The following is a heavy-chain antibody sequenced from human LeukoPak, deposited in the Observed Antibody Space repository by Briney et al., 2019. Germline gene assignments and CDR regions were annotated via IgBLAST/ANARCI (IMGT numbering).Heavy chain of an antibody. D-gene: IGHD4-11*01. CDR2: IYSGGTT. J-gene: IGHJ4*02. CDR1: GFTVSSNY. Sequence: HPGGSLRLSCAASGFTVSSNYMSWVRRAPGKGLEWVSIIYSGGTTYYADYVKGRFTISRDNSKNTVYLQMNSLRGEDTAVYYCARHPTTVTPGRFDYWGQGTLVTVSS. V-gene: IGHV3-53*01. CDR3: ARHPTTVTPGRFDY.